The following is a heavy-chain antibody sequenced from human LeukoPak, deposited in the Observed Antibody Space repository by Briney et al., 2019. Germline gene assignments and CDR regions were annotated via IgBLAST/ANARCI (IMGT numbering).Heavy chain of an antibody. J-gene: IGHJ4*02. CDR3: AKLASGSYYDYFDY. CDR2: ISWNSVNI. Sequence: GGSLRLSCTASGFTFHDYAMHWVRQPPGKGLEWVSGISWNSVNIGYADFVKGRFTISRDNAKNSLYLEMNSLRAEDTALYYCAKLASGSYYDYFDYRGQETLVIVSS. V-gene: IGHV3-9*01. D-gene: IGHD1-26*01. CDR1: GFTFHDYA.